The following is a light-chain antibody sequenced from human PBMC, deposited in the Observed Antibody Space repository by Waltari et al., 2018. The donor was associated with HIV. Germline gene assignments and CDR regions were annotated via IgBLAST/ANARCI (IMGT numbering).Light chain of an antibody. V-gene: IGKV1-5*03. CDR1: QSISNW. Sequence: DIQMPQSLSTLSASVGDRVTLTCRASQSISNWLAWYQQKPGNAPKLLIYKASTLEGGVPSRIRGSGSGTEFTLTINSLQPDDFATYFCQQYYLSPWTFGQGARV. CDR3: QQYYLSPWT. J-gene: IGKJ1*01. CDR2: KAS.